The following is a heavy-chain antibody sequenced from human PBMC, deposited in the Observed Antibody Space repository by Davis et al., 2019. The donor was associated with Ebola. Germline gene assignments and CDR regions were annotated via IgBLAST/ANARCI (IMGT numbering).Heavy chain of an antibody. D-gene: IGHD1/OR15-1a*01. J-gene: IGHJ4*02. V-gene: IGHV3-53*01. CDR3: ARGIGGNNGY. CDR2: IYSGGST. CDR1: GFTVSRNY. Sequence: GESLKISCAASGFTVSRNYMSWLRQAPGKGLEWVSVIYSGGSTYYADSVKGRFTISRDNSKNTLYLQMNSLRAEDTAVYYCARGIGGNNGYWGQGTLVTVSS.